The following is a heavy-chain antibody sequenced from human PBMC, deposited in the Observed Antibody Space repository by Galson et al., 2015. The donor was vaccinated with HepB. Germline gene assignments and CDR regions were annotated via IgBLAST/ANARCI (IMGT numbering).Heavy chain of an antibody. CDR1: GYTFTSYA. CDR3: ARAEVVAATGYGMDV. V-gene: IGHV1-3*01. Sequence: SVKVSCKASGYTFTSYAMHWVRQAPGQRLEWMGWINAGNGNTKYSQKFQGRVTITRDTSASTAYMELSSLRSEDTAVYYCARAEVVAATGYGMDVWGQGTTVTVSS. CDR2: INAGNGNT. J-gene: IGHJ6*02. D-gene: IGHD2-15*01.